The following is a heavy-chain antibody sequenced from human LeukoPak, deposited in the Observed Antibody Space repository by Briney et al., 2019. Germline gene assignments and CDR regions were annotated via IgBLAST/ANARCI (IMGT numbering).Heavy chain of an antibody. J-gene: IGHJ6*03. D-gene: IGHD3-22*01. CDR3: ARDTYYYDSSGYYYREYMDV. CDR1: GGSISSYY. V-gene: IGHV4-59*01. Sequence: SETLSLTCTVSGGSISSYYWSWIRQPPGTGLEWIGYIYYSGSTNYNPSLKSRVTISVDTSKNQFSLKLSSVTAADTAVYYCARDTYYYDSSGYYYREYMDVWGKGTTVTVSS. CDR2: IYYSGST.